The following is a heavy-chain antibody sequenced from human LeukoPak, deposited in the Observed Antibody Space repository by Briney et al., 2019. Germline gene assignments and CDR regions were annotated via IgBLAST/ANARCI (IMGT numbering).Heavy chain of an antibody. CDR1: GFTLSSYG. J-gene: IGHJ6*02. Sequence: GGSLRLSCAASGFTLSSYGMHWVRQAPGKGLEWVAVIWYDGSNKYYADSVKGRFTISRDNSENTLYLQVNSLRAEDTAVYYCARERLSLVNYYGMDVWGQGTTVTVSS. V-gene: IGHV3-33*01. D-gene: IGHD2/OR15-2a*01. CDR2: IWYDGSNK. CDR3: ARERLSLVNYYGMDV.